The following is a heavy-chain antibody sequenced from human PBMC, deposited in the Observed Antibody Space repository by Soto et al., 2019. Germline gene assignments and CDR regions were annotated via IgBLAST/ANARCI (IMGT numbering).Heavy chain of an antibody. CDR1: GFTFSSYW. J-gene: IGHJ5*02. Sequence: EVQLVESGGGLVQPGGSLRLSCAASGFTFSSYWMSWVRQAPGKGLEWVANIKQDGSEKYYVDSVKGRFTISGDNAKNSLYLQMNSLRAEDTAVYYCARGLGIRGNWFDPWGQGTLVTVSS. V-gene: IGHV3-7*01. CDR3: ARGLGIRGNWFDP. CDR2: IKQDGSEK. D-gene: IGHD7-27*01.